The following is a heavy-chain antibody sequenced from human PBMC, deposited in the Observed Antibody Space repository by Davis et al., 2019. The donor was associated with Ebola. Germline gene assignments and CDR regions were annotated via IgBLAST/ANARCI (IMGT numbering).Heavy chain of an antibody. J-gene: IGHJ6*02. V-gene: IGHV3-64D*06. Sequence: GGSLRLSCTASGFTFSSYAMHWVRQAPGKGLEYVSAISSNGGSTYYADSVKGRFTISRDNSKNTLYLQMSSLRAEDTAVYYCVKDPRSTIFGVVITDYYYYGMDVWGQGTTVTVSS. D-gene: IGHD3-3*01. CDR3: VKDPRSTIFGVVITDYYYYGMDV. CDR1: GFTFSSYA. CDR2: ISSNGGST.